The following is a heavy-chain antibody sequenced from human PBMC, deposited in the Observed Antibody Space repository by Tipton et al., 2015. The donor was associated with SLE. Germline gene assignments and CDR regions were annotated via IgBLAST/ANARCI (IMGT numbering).Heavy chain of an antibody. V-gene: IGHV4-39*07. J-gene: IGHJ2*01. D-gene: IGHD1-26*01. Sequence: TLSLTCTVSGGSISFSSYYWGWIRQPPGKGLEWIGSIYYSGSTYYNPSLKIRVIISVDTSKTQFSLKLSSVTAADTAVYYCARAPPIPSGRYFDLWGRGTLVTVSS. CDR2: IYYSGST. CDR1: GGSISFSSYY. CDR3: ARAPPIPSGRYFDL.